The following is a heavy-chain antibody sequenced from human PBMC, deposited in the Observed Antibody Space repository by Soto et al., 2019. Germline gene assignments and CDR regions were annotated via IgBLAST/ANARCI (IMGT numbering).Heavy chain of an antibody. CDR3: ARRRSIAAAGTPKYYYGMDV. CDR2: ISYSGST. J-gene: IGHJ6*02. Sequence: SETLSLTCTVSGGSISSYYWSWIRQSPGKGLEWIGYISYSGSTKYNPSLKSRVTISVDTSKNQFSLKLSSVTAADTAVYYCARRRSIAAAGTPKYYYGMDVWGQGTTVT. V-gene: IGHV4-59*01. CDR1: GGSISSYY. D-gene: IGHD6-13*01.